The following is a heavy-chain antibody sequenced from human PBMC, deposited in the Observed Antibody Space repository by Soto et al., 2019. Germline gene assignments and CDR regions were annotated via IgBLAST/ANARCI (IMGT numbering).Heavy chain of an antibody. CDR3: TRAIGSGGVMGGFDY. J-gene: IGHJ4*02. CDR2: IIPIFDAP. D-gene: IGHD3-16*01. CDR1: GGTFNMFA. V-gene: IGHV1-69*01. Sequence: QVELVQSGAQVKKPGSAVKVSCKASGGTFNMFAMNWVRQAPGHGLEWMGGIIPIFDAPRYSEQFQGRVTITVDESTSTAYMELSSLTSDDTAIYYCTRAIGSGGVMGGFDYWGQGTLVPVSS.